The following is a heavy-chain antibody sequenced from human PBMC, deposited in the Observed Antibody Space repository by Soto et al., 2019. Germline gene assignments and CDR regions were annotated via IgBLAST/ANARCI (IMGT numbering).Heavy chain of an antibody. Sequence: ASVKVSCKASGYTFNSSDINWVRQANGQGLEWMGWMNPNSGNTGYAQKFQGRVTMTRNTSISTAYMELSSLRSEDTAVYYCARGRDSSGWTTRYYYMDVWGKGTTVTVSS. CDR1: GYTFNSSD. CDR2: MNPNSGNT. CDR3: ARGRDSSGWTTRYYYMDV. J-gene: IGHJ6*03. D-gene: IGHD6-19*01. V-gene: IGHV1-8*01.